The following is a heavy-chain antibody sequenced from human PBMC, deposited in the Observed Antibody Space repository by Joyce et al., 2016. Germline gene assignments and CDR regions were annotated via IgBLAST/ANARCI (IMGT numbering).Heavy chain of an antibody. Sequence: QVQLQQWGAGLLKPSETLSLTCAVYGGSFSDYYWSWIRQPPGKGLSWIWEINHSGGTNPNPSLKSRVTISIDTSKNQFSLKLNSVTAADTAVYYCARGGWSGYYRGVSFDYWGQGTQVTVSS. V-gene: IGHV4-34*01. D-gene: IGHD3-3*01. CDR3: ARGGWSGYYRGVSFDY. CDR2: INHSGGT. CDR1: GGSFSDYY. J-gene: IGHJ4*02.